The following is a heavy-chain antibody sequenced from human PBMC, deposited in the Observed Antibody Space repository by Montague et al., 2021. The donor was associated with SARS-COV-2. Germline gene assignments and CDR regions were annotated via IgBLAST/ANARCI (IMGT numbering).Heavy chain of an antibody. CDR2: IYYSGST. V-gene: IGHV4-39*01. D-gene: IGHD3-3*01. CDR1: GASISSPSYY. CDR3: ARKTSRGLTIFGVVTASYCFDY. J-gene: IGHJ4*02. Sequence: SETLSLTCTVPGASISSPSYYWDWIRQPPGNGLEWIASIYYSGSTYCNPSLKSRVTISVDTSKNQFSLKLSSVTAADTAVFYCARKTSRGLTIFGVVTASYCFDYWGQGTLVTVSS.